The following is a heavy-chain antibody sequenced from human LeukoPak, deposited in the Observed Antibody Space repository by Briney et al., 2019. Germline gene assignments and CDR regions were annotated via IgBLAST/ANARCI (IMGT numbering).Heavy chain of an antibody. CDR3: ATRGY. CDR2: IYNSGNN. J-gene: IGHJ4*02. V-gene: IGHV4-59*08. CDR1: GGSTSSDY. D-gene: IGHD3-10*01. Sequence: PETLSLTCTVSGGSTSSDYWQWIRQPPGKGLEWVGYIYNSGNNHYNSSLKSRVTISIDTSKNQFSLKLASVTAADTAVYYCATRGYWGQGTLVAVSS.